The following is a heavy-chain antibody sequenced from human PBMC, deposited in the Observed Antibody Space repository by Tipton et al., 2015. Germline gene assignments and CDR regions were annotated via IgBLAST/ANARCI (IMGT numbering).Heavy chain of an antibody. V-gene: IGHV4-4*01. CDR1: GDSISSDYW. J-gene: IGHJ6*02. Sequence: TLSLTCAVSGDSISSDYWWSWVRQPPGKGLEWIGEIFHTGNTNYNPSLMSRLTISVDKSKNQFSLKLGSVTAADTAVYLCARDGRYDILTGHSHQYGMDVWGQGTTVTVSS. CDR2: IFHTGNT. CDR3: ARDGRYDILTGHSHQYGMDV. D-gene: IGHD3-9*01.